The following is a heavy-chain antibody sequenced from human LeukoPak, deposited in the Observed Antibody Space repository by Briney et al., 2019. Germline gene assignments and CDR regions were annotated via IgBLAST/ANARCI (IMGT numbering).Heavy chain of an antibody. Sequence: SETLSLTCAVSGGSVSGDNWWSWVRQPPGKGLELIGEVHHSGSTKYNPSLKSRLTISVDKSKKQFSLRLSSVTAADTAVYYCARRNYYDSTGYWNYWGQGTLVTVSS. V-gene: IGHV4-4*02. J-gene: IGHJ4*02. CDR1: GGSVSGDNW. CDR2: VHHSGST. CDR3: ARRNYYDSTGYWNY. D-gene: IGHD3-22*01.